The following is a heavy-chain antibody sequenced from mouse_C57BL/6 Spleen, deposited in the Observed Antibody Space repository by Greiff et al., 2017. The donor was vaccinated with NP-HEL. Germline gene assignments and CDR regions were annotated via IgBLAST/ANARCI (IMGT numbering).Heavy chain of an antibody. V-gene: IGHV3-6*01. CDR1: GYSITSGYY. Sequence: EVHLVESGPGLVKPSQSLSLTCSVTGYSITSGYYWNWIRQFPGNKLEWMGYISYDGSNNYNPSLKNRISITRDTSKNQFFLKLNSVTTEDTATYYCARKGGDAMDYWGQGTSVTVSS. CDR2: ISYDGSN. J-gene: IGHJ4*01. CDR3: ARKGGDAMDY.